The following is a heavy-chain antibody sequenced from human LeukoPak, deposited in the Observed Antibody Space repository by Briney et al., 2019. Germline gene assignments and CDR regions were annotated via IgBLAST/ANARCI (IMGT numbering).Heavy chain of an antibody. D-gene: IGHD6-19*01. CDR1: GLSLSKSH. J-gene: IGHJ3*02. CDR3: AREACSSGRAGTFDI. Sequence: PGGSLRLSCVGSGLSLSKSHMHWVRQAPGKRLEWVALIPHDGGNKQYGDSAKGRFTVSRENSKNTVDLNMDSLTVDDTAIYYCAREACSSGRAGTFDIWGQGTMVTVSS. CDR2: IPHDGGNK. V-gene: IGHV3-30*04.